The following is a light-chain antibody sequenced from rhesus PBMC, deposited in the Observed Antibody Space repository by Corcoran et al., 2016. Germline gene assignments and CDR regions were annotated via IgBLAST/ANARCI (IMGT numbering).Light chain of an antibody. J-gene: IGKJ1*01. V-gene: IGKV1-32*01. CDR2: SSN. CDR3: QQHYTLRS. CDR1: QGIRNS. Sequence: DIQMTQYPSSLSASVGDRVTITCRASQGIRNSLNWYQQKPWKAPQILIYSSNRLQSGVPSRFSGSGSWTEFTLTISSLQPEDFATYYCQQHYTLRSFGQWTKVEIK.